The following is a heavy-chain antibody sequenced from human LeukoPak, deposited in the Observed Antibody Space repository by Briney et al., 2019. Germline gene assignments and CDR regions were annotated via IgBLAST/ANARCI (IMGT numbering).Heavy chain of an antibody. CDR1: GFTFSSYS. Sequence: GGSLRLSCAASGFTFSSYSMNWVRQAPGKGLEWVSPISSSRSCIYYADSVKGRFTISRDNAKNSLYLQMNSLRDEDTAVYYCARLTIAMVRGVDYYYGMDVWGKGTTVTVS. J-gene: IGHJ6*04. CDR2: ISSSRSCI. V-gene: IGHV3-21*01. D-gene: IGHD3-10*01. CDR3: ARLTIAMVRGVDYYYGMDV.